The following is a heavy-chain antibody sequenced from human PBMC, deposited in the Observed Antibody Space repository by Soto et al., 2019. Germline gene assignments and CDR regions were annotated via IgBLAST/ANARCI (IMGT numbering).Heavy chain of an antibody. CDR3: AREGNLGRWLQPLDF. CDR2: IHYNGNT. V-gene: IGHV4-59*01. Sequence: SEPLSLTCTVSGDSISAYSWSWVRQPPGKGLEWIGNIHYNGNTKYNPSLKSRVTMSVDTSKNQFSLKLISVTAADTAKYFCAREGNLGRWLQPLDFWGQGTLVSSSS. J-gene: IGHJ4*02. CDR1: GDSISAYS. D-gene: IGHD5-12*01.